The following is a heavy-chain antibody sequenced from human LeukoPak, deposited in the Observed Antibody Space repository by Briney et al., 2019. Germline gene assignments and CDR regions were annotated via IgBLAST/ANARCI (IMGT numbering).Heavy chain of an antibody. D-gene: IGHD5-18*01. Sequence: PGGSLRLSCAASGFTFSSYAMSWVRQAPGKGLEWVSAISGSGGKTYYAVSVKGRFTISRDDAKNTLSLQMNSLRAEDTAVYHCVRHNYGYDYWGQGTPVTVSS. CDR3: VRHNYGYDY. CDR2: ISGSGGKT. J-gene: IGHJ4*02. V-gene: IGHV3-23*01. CDR1: GFTFSSYA.